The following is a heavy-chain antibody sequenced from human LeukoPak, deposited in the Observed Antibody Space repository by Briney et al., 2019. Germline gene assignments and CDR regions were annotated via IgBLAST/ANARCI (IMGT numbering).Heavy chain of an antibody. J-gene: IGHJ4*02. V-gene: IGHV3-21*06. CDR2: ISGTSNYI. CDR3: AKDPKFHNSGSLFDY. D-gene: IGHD3-22*01. Sequence: PGGSPGPSRSASGLTPSGISMNWVGPAPGKGLDGVSSISGTSNYIYYADSVKGRFTISRDNAKNSLYLQMNSLRAEDTAVYYCAKDPKFHNSGSLFDYWGQGTLVTVSS. CDR1: GLTPSGIS.